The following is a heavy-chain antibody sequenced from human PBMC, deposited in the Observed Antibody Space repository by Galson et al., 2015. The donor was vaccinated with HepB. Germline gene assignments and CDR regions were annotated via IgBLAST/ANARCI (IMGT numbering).Heavy chain of an antibody. J-gene: IGHJ4*02. V-gene: IGHV1-18*01. D-gene: IGHD3-22*01. Sequence: SVKVSCKASGYTFTNYAMNWVRQAPGQGLEWMGWISAYNGNTNYAQKLQGRVTMTTDTSTSTAYMELRSLRSDDTAVYYCASATGYYYDSSGYHLPNDYWGRGTLVTVSS. CDR3: ASATGYYYDSSGYHLPNDY. CDR2: ISAYNGNT. CDR1: GYTFTNYA.